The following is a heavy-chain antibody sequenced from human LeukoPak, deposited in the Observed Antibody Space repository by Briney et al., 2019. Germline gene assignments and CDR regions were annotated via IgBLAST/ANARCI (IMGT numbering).Heavy chain of an antibody. J-gene: IGHJ3*02. CDR2: ISSSSSYI. V-gene: IGHV3-21*01. CDR1: GFTFSSYS. D-gene: IGHD5-24*01. CDR3: ARDGDGYNSNAFDI. Sequence: GGSLRLSCAASGFTFSSYSMNWVRQAPGKGLEWVSSISSSSSYIYYADSVKGRFTISRDNAKNSLYLQMNSLRAEDTAVYYCARDGDGYNSNAFDIWGQGTMVTVSS.